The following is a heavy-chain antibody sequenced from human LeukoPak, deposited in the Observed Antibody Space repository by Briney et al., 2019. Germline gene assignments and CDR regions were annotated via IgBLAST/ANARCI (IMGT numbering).Heavy chain of an antibody. Sequence: SETLSLTCTVSACSISSYYWSWIPQPPGKGLERIGHIYYSGRTNYNPSLKSRHTISVSTPKNQFSLKLSSVSVADTAVYYCARERPGDAFDSWGQGTMVTVSS. J-gene: IGHJ3*02. CDR2: IYYSGRT. D-gene: IGHD2-2*01. CDR3: ARERPGDAFDS. CDR1: ACSISSYY. V-gene: IGHV4-59*01.